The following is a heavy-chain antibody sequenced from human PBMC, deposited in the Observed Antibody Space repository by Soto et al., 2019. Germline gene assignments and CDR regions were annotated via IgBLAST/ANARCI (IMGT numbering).Heavy chain of an antibody. CDR2: IYPDDSDS. CDR3: VATYGDYLDY. D-gene: IGHD4-17*01. CDR1: GYKFTTYW. J-gene: IGHJ4*02. Sequence: GESLKITCKGSGYKFTTYWIGWVRQMPGKGLEWMAIIYPDDSDSRYSPSFQGQVTISADKSISTAYLQWSSLKASDTAIYYCVATYGDYLDYWGQGTLVTVSS. V-gene: IGHV5-51*01.